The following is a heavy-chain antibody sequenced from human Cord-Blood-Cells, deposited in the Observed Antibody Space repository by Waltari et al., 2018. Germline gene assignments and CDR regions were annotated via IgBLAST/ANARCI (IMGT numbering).Heavy chain of an antibody. CDR2: INPNSGGT. Sequence: QVQLVQSGAEGKKPGPSVTVSCNASGYTFTGYYMPWVRPAPGQGLEWMGWINPNSGGTNDAQKFQGRVTMTRDTSISTAYMELSRLRSDDTAVYYCARVGGSGWFDPWGQGTLVTVSS. V-gene: IGHV1-2*02. D-gene: IGHD3-16*01. J-gene: IGHJ5*02. CDR3: ARVGGSGWFDP. CDR1: GYTFTGYY.